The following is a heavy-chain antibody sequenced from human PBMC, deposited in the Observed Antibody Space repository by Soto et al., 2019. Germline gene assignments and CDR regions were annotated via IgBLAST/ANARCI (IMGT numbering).Heavy chain of an antibody. D-gene: IGHD3-22*01. J-gene: IGHJ5*02. Sequence: SETLSLTCAVSGYSIISGYYWAWIWQPPGKGLEWIGGIYHRGSTYYNPSLKSRVTISVDTTKNQFSLKLSSVTAADTAVYYWARDYYDSSGYRRFDPWGQGTLVTVSS. CDR1: GYSIISGYY. CDR2: IYHRGST. CDR3: ARDYYDSSGYRRFDP. V-gene: IGHV4-38-2*02.